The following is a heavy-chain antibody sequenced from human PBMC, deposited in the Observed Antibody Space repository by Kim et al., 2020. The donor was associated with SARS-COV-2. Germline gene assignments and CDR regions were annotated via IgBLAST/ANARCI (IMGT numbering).Heavy chain of an antibody. CDR3: ARASNWGSHNYHHGMDV. V-gene: IGHV1-69*04. Sequence: SVKVSCKASGGTFSSYAISWVRQAPGQGLEWMGRIIPILGIANYAQKFQVRVTIAADKSTSTAYMELSSLRSEDTAVYYRARASNWGSHNYHHGMDVWGQGTTVTVSS. D-gene: IGHD7-27*01. CDR2: IIPILGIA. CDR1: GGTFSSYA. J-gene: IGHJ6*02.